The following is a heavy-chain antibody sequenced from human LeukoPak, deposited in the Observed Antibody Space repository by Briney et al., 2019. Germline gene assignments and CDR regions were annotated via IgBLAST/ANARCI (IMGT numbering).Heavy chain of an antibody. CDR2: IYHSGST. V-gene: IGHV4-30-2*02. CDR3: AVVGVTTYWFDP. CDR1: GGSISSGGYS. J-gene: IGHJ5*02. Sequence: SETLSLTCAVSGGSISSGGYSWSWIRQPPGKGLEWIGYIYHSGSTYYNPSLKSRVTISVDRSKNQFSLKLSSVTAADTAVYYCAVVGVTTYWFDPWGQGTLVTVSS. D-gene: IGHD4-17*01.